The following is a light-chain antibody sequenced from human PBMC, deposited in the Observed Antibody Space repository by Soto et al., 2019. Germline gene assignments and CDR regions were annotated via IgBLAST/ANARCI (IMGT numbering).Light chain of an antibody. CDR1: QTISSW. Sequence: DIPMTQSPSTLSGTVGDRVTITCRASQTISSWLAWYQQKPGKAPKLLIYKASTLKSGVPSRFSGSGSGTEFTLTISSLQPDDFATYYCQHYNSYSEAFDQGTKVELK. J-gene: IGKJ1*01. V-gene: IGKV1-5*03. CDR3: QHYNSYSEA. CDR2: KAS.